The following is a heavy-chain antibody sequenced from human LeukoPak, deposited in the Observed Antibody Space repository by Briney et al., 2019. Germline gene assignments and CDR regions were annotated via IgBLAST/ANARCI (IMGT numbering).Heavy chain of an antibody. D-gene: IGHD3-9*01. CDR1: GFTFSSYA. CDR2: ISDSGGST. V-gene: IGHV3-23*01. J-gene: IGHJ4*02. Sequence: PGGSLRLSCAASGFTFSSYAMSWVRQAPGKGLECVSAISDSGGSTYYADSVKGRFTISRDNSKNTLYLPMNSLRAEDTAVYYCAKDLGTLRYFDWAALYWGQGTLVTVSS. CDR3: AKDLGTLRYFDWAALY.